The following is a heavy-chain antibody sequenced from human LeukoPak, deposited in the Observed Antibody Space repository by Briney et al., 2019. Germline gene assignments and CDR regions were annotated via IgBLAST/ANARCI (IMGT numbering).Heavy chain of an antibody. CDR1: GCGFTSYW. J-gene: IGHJ4*02. V-gene: IGHV5-51*01. Sequence: GASLKISCKGSGCGFTSYWIGWVRQMPGKGLEGMGIIYPGDSDTRYSPSFQGQVTISDDKSISTAYLQWSSLKASDTAMYYCARLELGARGTHFDYWGQGTLVTVSS. D-gene: IGHD1-1*01. CDR3: ARLELGARGTHFDY. CDR2: IYPGDSDT.